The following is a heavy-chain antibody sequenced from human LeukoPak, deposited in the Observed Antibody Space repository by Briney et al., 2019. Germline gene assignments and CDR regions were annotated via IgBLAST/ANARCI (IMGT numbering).Heavy chain of an antibody. CDR1: GGTFSSYY. CDR2: IHPRGGRT. CDR3: AVLGYCSGGSCFGEGTVFDP. J-gene: IGHJ5*02. V-gene: IGHV1-46*01. D-gene: IGHD2-15*01. Sequence: ASVKVSCKASGGTFSSYYMHWVRQAPGQGLKWMGIIHPRGGRTTYAQKYQGRITMTRDTSTGTVYMELSSLRSEDTAVYYCAVLGYCSGGSCFGEGTVFDPWGQGTLVTVSS.